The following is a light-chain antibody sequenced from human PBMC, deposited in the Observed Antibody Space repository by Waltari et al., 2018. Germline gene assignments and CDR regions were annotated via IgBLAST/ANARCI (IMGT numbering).Light chain of an antibody. V-gene: IGKV3-15*01. CDR2: RAS. Sequence: EVVMTQSPDTLSVSPGERATLSCRASQSIGSNLAWYQQQPGQVPRLLISRASTRATGIPDRFSGRGSGTEFTLTIDSLQSEDFAVYYCQQYNNWPPWTFGQGTKVEIK. CDR1: QSIGSN. CDR3: QQYNNWPPWT. J-gene: IGKJ1*01.